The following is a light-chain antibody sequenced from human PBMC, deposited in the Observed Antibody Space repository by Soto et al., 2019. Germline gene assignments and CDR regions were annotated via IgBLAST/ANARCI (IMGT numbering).Light chain of an antibody. Sequence: EIVMTQSPATLPVSPGERATLSCRASQSVSSNLAWYQQKPGQAPRLLIYGASTRATGIPARFSGSGSGTEFTLTISSLQSEDFAVYYCKKYNNWPLTFGQGTRVDI. V-gene: IGKV3-15*01. J-gene: IGKJ1*01. CDR3: KKYNNWPLT. CDR2: GAS. CDR1: QSVSSN.